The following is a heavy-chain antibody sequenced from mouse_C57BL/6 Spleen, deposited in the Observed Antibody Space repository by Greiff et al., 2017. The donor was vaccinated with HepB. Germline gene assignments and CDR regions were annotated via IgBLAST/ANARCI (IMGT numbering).Heavy chain of an antibody. V-gene: IGHV1-82*01. CDR1: GYAFSSSW. CDR2: IYPGDGDT. J-gene: IGHJ4*01. D-gene: IGHD2-5*01. CDR3: ARGEYSNYDAMDY. Sequence: VQLQQSGPELVKPGASVKISCKASGYAFSSSWMNWVQQRPGKGLEWIGRIYPGDGDTNYNGKFKGKATLTADKSSSTAYMQLSSLTSEDSAVYFCARGEYSNYDAMDYWGQGTSVTVSS.